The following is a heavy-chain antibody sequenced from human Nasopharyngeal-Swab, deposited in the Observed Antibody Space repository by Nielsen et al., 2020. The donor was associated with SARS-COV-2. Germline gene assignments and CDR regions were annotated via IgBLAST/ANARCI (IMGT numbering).Heavy chain of an antibody. V-gene: IGHV1-46*01. CDR3: ARDPTLAVETETTYYYYGMDV. Sequence: ASVKVSCKASGGTFSSYAISWVRQAPGQGLEWMGIINPSGGSTSYAQKFQGRVTMTRDTSTSTVYMELSSLSSEDTAVYYCARDPTLAVETETTYYYYGMDVWGQGTTVTVSS. CDR2: INPSGGST. J-gene: IGHJ6*02. D-gene: IGHD6-19*01. CDR1: GGTFSSYA.